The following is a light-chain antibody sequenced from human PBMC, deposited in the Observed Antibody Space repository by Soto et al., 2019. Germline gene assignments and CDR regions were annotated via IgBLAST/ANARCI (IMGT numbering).Light chain of an antibody. CDR1: SSDVGGYNY. CDR3: SSYTSSSTWV. Sequence: QSALPQPASVSGSPGQSITISCTGNSSDVGGYNYVSWYQQHPGKAPKLMIYEVSNRPSGVSNRFSGSKSGNTASLTISGLQAEDEADYYCSSYTSSSTWVFGGGTKLTVL. J-gene: IGLJ3*02. V-gene: IGLV2-14*01. CDR2: EVS.